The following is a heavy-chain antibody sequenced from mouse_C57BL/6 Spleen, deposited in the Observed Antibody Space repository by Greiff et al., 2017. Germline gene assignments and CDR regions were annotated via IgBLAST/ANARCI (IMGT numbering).Heavy chain of an antibody. CDR1: GFSLSTSNMG. CDR3: AQHSNWGFAY. D-gene: IGHD2-5*01. J-gene: IGHJ3*01. V-gene: IGHV8-5*01. CDR2: IWWNDGK. Sequence: QVPLKVSGPGLLQPSQTLSLSCSFSGFSLSTSNMGIGWIRQPSGMGLEWLAHIWWNDGKYYNPSLNSRLTISKDTSINHVFLKISSVDTADTATYYCAQHSNWGFAYWGQGTLVTVSA.